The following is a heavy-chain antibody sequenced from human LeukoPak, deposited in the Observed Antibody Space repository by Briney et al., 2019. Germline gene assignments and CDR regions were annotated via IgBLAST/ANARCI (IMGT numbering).Heavy chain of an antibody. CDR2: IVVGSGHT. CDR1: GFTFTSSA. Sequence: AVKVSCKASGFTFTSSAMQWVRQARGQRLEWIGWIVVGSGHTNYAQKFQERVTITRDMSTSTAYMELSSLRSEDTAVYYCAADRYDSSGYYHFDYWGQGTLVTVSS. D-gene: IGHD3-22*01. J-gene: IGHJ4*02. CDR3: AADRYDSSGYYHFDY. V-gene: IGHV1-58*02.